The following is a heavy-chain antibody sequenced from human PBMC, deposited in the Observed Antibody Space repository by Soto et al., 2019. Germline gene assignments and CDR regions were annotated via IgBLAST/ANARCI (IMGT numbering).Heavy chain of an antibody. D-gene: IGHD2-15*01. V-gene: IGHV2-26*01. Sequence: KSGPTLVNPTTTLTLTCTVSGFSLSNARMGVSWIRQPPGKALEWLAHIFSNDEKSYSTSLKSRLTISKDTSKSQVVLTMTNMDPVDTATYYCARGLGAAGNWFDPWGQGTLVTVSS. J-gene: IGHJ5*02. CDR3: ARGLGAAGNWFDP. CDR2: IFSNDEK. CDR1: GFSLSNARMG.